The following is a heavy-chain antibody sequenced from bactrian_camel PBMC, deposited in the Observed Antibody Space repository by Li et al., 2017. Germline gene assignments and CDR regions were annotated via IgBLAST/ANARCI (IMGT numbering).Heavy chain of an antibody. CDR1: GYTYSAYC. Sequence: HVQLVESGGGSVQAGGSLRLACVVTGYTYSAYCFAYFRQAPGKEREGVAVIDDDASTKYADSVKGRFTISRDNAENTLYLEMNSLKPEDSAMYYCAVDSAWRCMVLSQSRRYRLLGRRDPGHRL. CDR2: IDDDAST. J-gene: IGHJ7*01. D-gene: IGHD6*01. V-gene: IGHV3S53*01.